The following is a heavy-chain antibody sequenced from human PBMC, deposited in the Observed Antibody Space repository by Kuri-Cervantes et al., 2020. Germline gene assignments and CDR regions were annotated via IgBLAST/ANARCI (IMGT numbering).Heavy chain of an antibody. CDR3: ARLYSLGNAFDI. Sequence: ESLKISCTGSGYTFANYWIGWVRQMPGKGLDWMGIIYPDDSDTRYTPSFQGQVTISADKSISTAYLQWSSLKASDTAMYYCARLYSLGNAFDIWGQGTMVTVSS. J-gene: IGHJ3*02. D-gene: IGHD4-11*01. CDR1: GYTFANYW. CDR2: IYPDDSDT. V-gene: IGHV5-51*01.